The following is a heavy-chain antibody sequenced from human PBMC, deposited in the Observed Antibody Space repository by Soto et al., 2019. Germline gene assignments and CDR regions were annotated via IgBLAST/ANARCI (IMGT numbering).Heavy chain of an antibody. J-gene: IGHJ6*02. CDR1: GFTFSSYA. CDR2: ISSNGGST. D-gene: IGHD4-17*01. CDR3: VKGLYGVRIFSYYYYGMDV. V-gene: IGHV3-64D*06. Sequence: LRLSCSASGFTFSSYAMHWVRQAPGKGLEYVSAISSNGGSTYYADSVKGRFTISRDNSKNTLYLQMSSLRAEDTAVYYCVKGLYGVRIFSYYYYGMDVWDQGTTVTVSS.